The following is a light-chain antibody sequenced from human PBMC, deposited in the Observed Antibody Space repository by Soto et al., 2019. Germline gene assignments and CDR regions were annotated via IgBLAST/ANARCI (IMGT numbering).Light chain of an antibody. V-gene: IGLV2-8*01. CDR2: EVS. Sequence: QSVLTQPPSASGSPGQSVTISCTGTSSDVGGYNYVSWYQQHPGKAPKLMIYEVSKRPSGVPDRFSGSKSGNTASLTVSGLQAEDEAYYYCSSYAGSNNYGVFGGGTKLTIL. CDR1: SSDVGGYNY. J-gene: IGLJ2*01. CDR3: SSYAGSNNYGV.